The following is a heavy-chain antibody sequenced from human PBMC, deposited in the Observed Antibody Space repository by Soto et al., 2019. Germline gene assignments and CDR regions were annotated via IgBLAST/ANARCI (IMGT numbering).Heavy chain of an antibody. D-gene: IGHD2-15*01. Sequence: SETLSLTCAVYGGSFSGYYWSWIRQPPGKGLEWIGEINHSGSTNYNPSLKSRFTISVDTSKNQFSLKLSSVTAADTAVYYCARMTRDIVDKPDYYYYMDVWGKGTTVTVSS. CDR1: GGSFSGYY. J-gene: IGHJ6*03. V-gene: IGHV4-34*01. CDR3: ARMTRDIVDKPDYYYYMDV. CDR2: INHSGST.